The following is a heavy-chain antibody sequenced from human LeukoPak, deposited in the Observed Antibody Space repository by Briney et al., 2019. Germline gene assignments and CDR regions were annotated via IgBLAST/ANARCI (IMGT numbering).Heavy chain of an antibody. D-gene: IGHD3-10*01. Sequence: GGSLRLSCAASGFTFRNYVIHWVRQAPGKGLEWVAVTSSDLNVRLYADSVKGRFTISRDNAKNSLYLQMNSLRAEDTAVYYCARALWSGPVYYGMDVWGQGTTVTVSS. CDR3: ARALWSGPVYYGMDV. V-gene: IGHV3-30-3*01. J-gene: IGHJ6*02. CDR2: TSSDLNVR. CDR1: GFTFRNYV.